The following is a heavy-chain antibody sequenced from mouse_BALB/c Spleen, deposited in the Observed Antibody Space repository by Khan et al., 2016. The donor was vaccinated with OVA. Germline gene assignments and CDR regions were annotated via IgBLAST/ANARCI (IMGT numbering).Heavy chain of an antibody. Sequence: QVQLKQSGAELVKPGASVKLSCKTSGYTFTSYWIQWVKQRPGQGLGGIGQIFPGTGTTYFNENFKAKATLTVDTSSRTAYRQLSSRTSEDSDVYFCASGYFGNYEFAYWSQGTLVTVSA. CDR2: IFPGTGTT. V-gene: IGHV1S132*01. J-gene: IGHJ3*01. CDR1: GYTFTSYW. CDR3: ASGYFGNYEFAY. D-gene: IGHD2-1*01.